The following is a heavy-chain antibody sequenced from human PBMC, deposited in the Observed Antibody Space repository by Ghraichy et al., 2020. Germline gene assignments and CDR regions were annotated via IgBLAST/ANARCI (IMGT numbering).Heavy chain of an antibody. Sequence: GGSRRLSCAASGFTFSYYWMSWVRQAPGKGLEWVANIKQDGSERYYVDSVKGRFTISRDNAKNSLYLQMNSLRAEDTAVYYCARHTSKAGRDPWGQGTQVTVSS. D-gene: IGHD6-13*01. J-gene: IGHJ5*02. V-gene: IGHV3-7*03. CDR1: GFTFSYYW. CDR3: ARHTSKAGRDP. CDR2: IKQDGSER.